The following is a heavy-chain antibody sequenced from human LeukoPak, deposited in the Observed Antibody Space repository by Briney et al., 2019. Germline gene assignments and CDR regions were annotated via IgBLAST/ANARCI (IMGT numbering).Heavy chain of an antibody. D-gene: IGHD1-7*01. CDR2: INDSGRT. CDR3: ARRWNYGRNYYIDV. V-gene: IGHV4-34*01. CDR1: GESFSNYY. Sequence: PSETLSLTCAVYGESFSNYYWSWIRQPPGKGLEWIGEINDSGRTNYNPSLMSRVTVSVDTSKKQFSLRLTSVTATDTAVYYCARRWNYGRNYYIDVWGKGATVSVSS. J-gene: IGHJ6*03.